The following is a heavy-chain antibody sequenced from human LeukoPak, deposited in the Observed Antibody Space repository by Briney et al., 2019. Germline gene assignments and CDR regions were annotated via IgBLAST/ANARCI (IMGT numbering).Heavy chain of an antibody. J-gene: IGHJ6*03. CDR2: IIPIFGTA. CDR1: GGTFSSYA. CDR3: ARSRITIFGVATLPYYMDV. Sequence: ASVKVSCKASGGTFSSYAISWVRQAPGQGLEWMGGIIPIFGTANYAQKFQGRVTITTDESTSTAYMELSSLRSEDTAVYYCARSRITIFGVATLPYYMDVWGKGTTVTVSS. D-gene: IGHD3-3*01. V-gene: IGHV1-69*05.